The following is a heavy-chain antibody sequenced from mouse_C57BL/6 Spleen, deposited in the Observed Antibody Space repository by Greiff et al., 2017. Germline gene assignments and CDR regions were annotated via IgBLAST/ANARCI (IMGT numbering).Heavy chain of an antibody. CDR3: TRRPSGSSYYYAMDY. D-gene: IGHD1-1*01. CDR2: IDPATGGT. Sequence: QVQLQQSGAELVRPGASVTLSCKASGYTFTDYEMHWVKQTPVHGLEWIGAIDPATGGTAYNQKFKGKAILTADKSSSTAYMELRSLTSEDSAVXYCTRRPSGSSYYYAMDYWGQGTSVTVAS. V-gene: IGHV1-15*01. J-gene: IGHJ4*01. CDR1: GYTFTDYE.